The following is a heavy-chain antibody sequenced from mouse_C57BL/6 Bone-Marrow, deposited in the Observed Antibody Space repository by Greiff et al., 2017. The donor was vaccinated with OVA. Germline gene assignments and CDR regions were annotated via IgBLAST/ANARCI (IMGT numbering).Heavy chain of an antibody. CDR3: ASITTVVATYWYFEV. CDR1: GFTFSSYG. Sequence: EVQVVESGGDLVKPGGSLKLSCAASGFTFSSYGMSWVRQTPDKRLEWVATISSGGSYTYYPDSVKGRFTISRDNAKNTLYLQLSRLKTEDTAMYYWASITTVVATYWYFEVWGTGTTVTVSS. J-gene: IGHJ1*03. V-gene: IGHV5-6*01. D-gene: IGHD1-1*01. CDR2: ISSGGSYT.